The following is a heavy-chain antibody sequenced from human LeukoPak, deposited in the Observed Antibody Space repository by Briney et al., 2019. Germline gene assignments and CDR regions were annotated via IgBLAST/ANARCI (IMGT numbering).Heavy chain of an antibody. V-gene: IGHV4-39*07. CDR2: IYYSGST. CDR3: ARVETGVGPNY. CDR1: GGSISSSSYY. Sequence: SETLSLTYTVSGGSISSSSYYWGWIRQPPGKGLEWIGSIYYSGSTYYNPSLKSRVTISVDTSKNQFSLKLSSLTAADTAVYYCARVETGVGPNYWGQGTLVTVSS. D-gene: IGHD1-26*01. J-gene: IGHJ4*02.